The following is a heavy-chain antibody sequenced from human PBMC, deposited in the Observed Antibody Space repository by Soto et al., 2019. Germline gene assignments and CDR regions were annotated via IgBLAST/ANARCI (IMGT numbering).Heavy chain of an antibody. CDR2: ISYDGSNK. CDR3: AKDLWDGSSWYATYDAFEI. V-gene: IGHV3-30*18. J-gene: IGHJ3*02. CDR1: RDTFNSYV. Sequence: LGSAACRDTFNSYVIHWVCKAPGKGLEWVAVISYDGSNKYYADSVKGRFTISRDNSKNTLYLQMNSLRAEDTAVYYCAKDLWDGSSWYATYDAFEIWGQGTMVTVS. D-gene: IGHD6-13*01.